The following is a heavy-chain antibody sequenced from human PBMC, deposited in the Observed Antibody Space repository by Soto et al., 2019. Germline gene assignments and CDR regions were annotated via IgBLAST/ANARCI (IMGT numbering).Heavy chain of an antibody. CDR2: TYYRSKWFN. CDR3: AREYSSSTPDYYYYYMDV. CDR1: GDSVSSNSAA. Sequence: SQTLSLTCAISGDSVSSNSAAWNWIRQSPSRGLEWLGRTYYRSKWFNDYAVSVKSRITINPDTSKNQFSLQLNSVTPEDTAVYYCAREYSSSTPDYYYYYMDVWGKGTTVTVSS. J-gene: IGHJ6*03. V-gene: IGHV6-1*01. D-gene: IGHD6-6*01.